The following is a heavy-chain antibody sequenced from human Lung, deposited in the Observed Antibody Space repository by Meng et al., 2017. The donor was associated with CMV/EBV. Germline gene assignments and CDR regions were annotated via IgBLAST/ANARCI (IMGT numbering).Heavy chain of an antibody. CDR2: IYPGDSDT. CDR1: GYSFTSYW. D-gene: IGHD2-15*01. V-gene: IGHV5-51*01. CDR3: ARHGGSTIYYYYGMDV. J-gene: IGHJ6*02. Sequence: SCKGSGYSFTSYWIGWVRQMPGKGLEWMGIIYPGDSDTRYSPSFQGQVTISADKSISTAYLQWSSLKASDTAMYYCARHGGSTIYYYYGMDVWGQGTXVTVSS.